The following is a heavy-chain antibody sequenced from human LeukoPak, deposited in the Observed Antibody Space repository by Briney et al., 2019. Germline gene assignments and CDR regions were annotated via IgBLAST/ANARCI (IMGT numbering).Heavy chain of an antibody. J-gene: IGHJ6*02. V-gene: IGHV4-34*01. Sequence: PSETLSLTCAVYGGSFSGYYWSWIRQPPGKGLEWIGEMKHSGSTNYNPSLKSRVTISVDTSKNQFSLKLSSVTAADTAVYYCARITYYDFWSGYYGPYYYYGMDVWGQGTTVTVSS. CDR1: GGSFSGYY. CDR2: MKHSGST. D-gene: IGHD3-3*01. CDR3: ARITYYDFWSGYYGPYYYYGMDV.